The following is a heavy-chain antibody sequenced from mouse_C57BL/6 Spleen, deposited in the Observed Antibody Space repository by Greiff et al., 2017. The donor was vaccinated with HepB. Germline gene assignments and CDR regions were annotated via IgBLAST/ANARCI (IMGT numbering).Heavy chain of an antibody. J-gene: IGHJ4*01. D-gene: IGHD3-2*02. V-gene: IGHV1-22*01. CDR3: ARQGQRRRRVYAMDY. CDR2: INPNNGGT. CDR1: GYTFTDYN. Sequence: DVQLQESGPELVKPGASVKMSCKASGYTFTDYNMHWVKQSHGKSLEWIGYINPNNGGTSYNQKFKGKATLTVNKSSSTAYMELRSLTSEDSAVYYSARQGQRRRRVYAMDYWGQGTAVTGSS.